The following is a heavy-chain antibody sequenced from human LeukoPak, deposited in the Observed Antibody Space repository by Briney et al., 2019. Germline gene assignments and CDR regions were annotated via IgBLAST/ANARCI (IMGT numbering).Heavy chain of an antibody. CDR1: GGSISNCY. Sequence: PSETLSLTCTVSGGSISNCYWSWIRQPPGKGLEWLGYVYNSGSTHYNPSLKSRVTISADTSKNQFSPTLTSVTAADTAVYYCARSGGTWSYNYWGQGTLVTVSS. V-gene: IGHV4-59*01. J-gene: IGHJ4*02. D-gene: IGHD1-26*01. CDR3: ARSGGTWSYNY. CDR2: VYNSGST.